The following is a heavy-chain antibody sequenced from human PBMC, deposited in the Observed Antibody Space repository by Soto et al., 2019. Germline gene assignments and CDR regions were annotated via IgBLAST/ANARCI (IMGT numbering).Heavy chain of an antibody. CDR1: GGTFSSYA. CDR2: IIPIFGTA. D-gene: IGHD2-2*01. J-gene: IGHJ4*02. V-gene: IGHV1-69*13. CDR3: AGNVVVPAAMSYFDY. Sequence: SVKVSCTASGGTFSSYAISWVRQAPGQGLEWMGGIIPIFGTANYAQKFQGRVTITADESTSTAYMELSSLRSEDTAVYYCAGNVVVPAAMSYFDYWGQGTLVTVS.